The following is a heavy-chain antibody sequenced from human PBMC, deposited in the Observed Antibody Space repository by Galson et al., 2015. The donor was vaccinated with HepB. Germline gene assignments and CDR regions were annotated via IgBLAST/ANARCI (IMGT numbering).Heavy chain of an antibody. CDR1: GFTFSSYG. Sequence: LRLSCAASGFTFSSYGMHWVRQAPGKGLEWVAVIWYDGSNKYYADSVKGRFTISRDNSKNTLYLQMNSLRAEDTAVYYCAREYSSSWYYYYYGMDVWGQGTTVTVSS. CDR2: IWYDGSNK. D-gene: IGHD6-13*01. CDR3: AREYSSSWYYYYYGMDV. V-gene: IGHV3-33*08. J-gene: IGHJ6*02.